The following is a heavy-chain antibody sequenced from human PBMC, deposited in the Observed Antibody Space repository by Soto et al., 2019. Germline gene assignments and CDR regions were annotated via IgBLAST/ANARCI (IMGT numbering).Heavy chain of an antibody. V-gene: IGHV1-69*01. CDR3: ARSGDNYNVLDY. Sequence: QEQLVQSGAEVKKSGSSVKVSCKDTGGLFSSYAVSWVRQAPGQGLEWMGGIIPVFDTVYYAQKFQGRVTITADESTNTAYMELSSLRSEDTAMYYCARSGDNYNVLDYWGQGTPVTVSS. CDR1: GGLFSSYA. CDR2: IIPVFDTV. J-gene: IGHJ4*02. D-gene: IGHD3-10*02.